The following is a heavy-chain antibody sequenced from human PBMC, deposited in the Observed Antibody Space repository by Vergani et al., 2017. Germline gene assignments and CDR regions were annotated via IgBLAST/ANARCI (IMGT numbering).Heavy chain of an antibody. CDR1: GGSFFNSRYY. Sequence: QLQLQESGPGLVKPSGTLSLTCSVTGGSFFNSRYYWGWIRQPPGKGLELIGSMDYNGRAYYTPSLRWRVAISIDTSKMQFSLKLYSLTAADTAIYYCARHVTQDYYNDSDYFDYWGLGTLVTVSS. D-gene: IGHD3-22*01. CDR2: MDYNGRA. V-gene: IGHV4-39*01. J-gene: IGHJ4*02. CDR3: ARHVTQDYYNDSDYFDY.